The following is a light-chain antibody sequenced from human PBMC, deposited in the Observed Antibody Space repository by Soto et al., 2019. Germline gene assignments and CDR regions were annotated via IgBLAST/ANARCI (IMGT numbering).Light chain of an antibody. J-gene: IGKJ1*01. Sequence: EIVMTQSPATLSVSPGERATLSCRASRSVSGNLAWYQQKPGQAPRLLIFGASNRATGFPDRFSGSGSGTDFTLTITRLEPEDFAVYFCQQYGSSPRTFGQGTKVDIK. CDR2: GAS. CDR1: RSVSGN. V-gene: IGKV3-20*01. CDR3: QQYGSSPRT.